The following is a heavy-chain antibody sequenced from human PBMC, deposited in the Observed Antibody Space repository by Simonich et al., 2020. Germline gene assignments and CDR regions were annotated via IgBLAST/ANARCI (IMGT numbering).Heavy chain of an antibody. Sequence: EVQLVQSGAEVKKPGESLKISCKGSGYGFTSYWVGWVGQMPGKGLEWMGILYPVDDDARYSPSVQGQVTSATDKSTSTAYLQWSSLKASDTAMYYYARQLNDFDIWGQGTMVTVSS. CDR1: GYGFTSYW. CDR3: ARQLNDFDI. V-gene: IGHV5-51*01. D-gene: IGHD1-1*01. CDR2: LYPVDDDA. J-gene: IGHJ3*02.